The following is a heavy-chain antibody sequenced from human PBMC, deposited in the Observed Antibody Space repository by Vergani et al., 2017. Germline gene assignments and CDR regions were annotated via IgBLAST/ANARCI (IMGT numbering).Heavy chain of an antibody. D-gene: IGHD3-10*01. CDR2: INHSGST. CDR1: GGSFSGYY. J-gene: IGHJ4*02. V-gene: IGHV4-34*01. CDR3: ARGHYGSAYYFDD. Sequence: QVQLQQWGAGLLKPSETLSLTCAVYGGSFSGYYWSWIRQPPGKGLEWIGEINHSGSTNYNPSLKSRVTISVDTSKNQFSLKLSSVTAADTAVYYCARGHYGSAYYFDDWGQATLVTVSA.